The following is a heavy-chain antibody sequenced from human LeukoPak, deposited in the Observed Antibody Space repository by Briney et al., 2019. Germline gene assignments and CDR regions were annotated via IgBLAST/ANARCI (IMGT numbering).Heavy chain of an antibody. V-gene: IGHV4-59*08. CDR3: ARQWELKGWFDP. Sequence: SETLSLTCTVSGGSISSYYWSWIRQPPGKGLEWIGYIYYSGSTNYNPSLKSRVTISVDTSKNRFSLKLTSVTAADTAVYYCARQWELKGWFDPWGQGTLVTVCS. D-gene: IGHD1-26*01. CDR2: IYYSGST. CDR1: GGSISSYY. J-gene: IGHJ5*02.